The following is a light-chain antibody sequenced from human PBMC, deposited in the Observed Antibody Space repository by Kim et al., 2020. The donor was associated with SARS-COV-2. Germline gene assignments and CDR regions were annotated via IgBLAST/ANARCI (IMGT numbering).Light chain of an antibody. J-gene: IGLJ3*02. CDR1: SSDVGGYIY. CDR3: SSYTTTSTLV. Sequence: LSIPISCTGTSSDVGGYIYISWYQQQPGKAPKLMIYDVSHRPSGVSNRFSGSKSGNTASLTISGLQAEDGADYYCSSYTTTSTLVFGGGTQLTVL. V-gene: IGLV2-14*03. CDR2: DVS.